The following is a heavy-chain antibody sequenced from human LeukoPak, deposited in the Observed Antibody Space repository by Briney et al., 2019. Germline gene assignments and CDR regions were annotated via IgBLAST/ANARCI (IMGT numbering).Heavy chain of an antibody. J-gene: IGHJ4*02. CDR1: GFTFTTYW. V-gene: IGHV3-23*01. CDR3: VGGSGSRRWVDY. CDR2: ISGSGGST. D-gene: IGHD3-10*01. Sequence: GESLRLSCAASGFTFTTYWMAWVRQFPGKGLEWVSAISGSGGSTYYADSVKGRFTISRDNSKNTLYLQMNSLRAEDTAVYYCVGGSGSRRWVDYWGQGTLVTVSS.